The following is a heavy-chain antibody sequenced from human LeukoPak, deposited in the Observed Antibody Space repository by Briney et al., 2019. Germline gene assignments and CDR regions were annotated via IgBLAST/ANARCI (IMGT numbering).Heavy chain of an antibody. Sequence: SETLSLTCTVSGGSISGTSYSWGWIRQPPGKGLEWIGKIYYSGSAYYNPSLKSRVTISLDTSKNQFSLQLSSVTAADTAVYYCARDRSVDTDDAFDIWGQGTMVTVSS. CDR1: GGSISGTSYS. J-gene: IGHJ3*02. CDR2: IYYSGSA. CDR3: ARDRSVDTDDAFDI. V-gene: IGHV4-39*07. D-gene: IGHD5-18*01.